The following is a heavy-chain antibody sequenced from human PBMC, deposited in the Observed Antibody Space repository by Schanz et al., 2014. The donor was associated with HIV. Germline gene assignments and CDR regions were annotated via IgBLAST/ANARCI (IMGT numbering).Heavy chain of an antibody. CDR3: GKENTINSYRHGAPFDI. D-gene: IGHD1-1*01. V-gene: IGHV3-33*06. J-gene: IGHJ3*02. CDR1: GFTFSTYA. Sequence: QVQLVESGGGVVQPGRSLRLSCTASGFTFSTYAMHWVRQAPGKGLEWVAVIWYDGNYKSYVDSVKGRFTISRDNSKNTLYLNMNSLRLEASAVSWCGKENTINSYRHGAPFDIWGQGTMPTVSS. CDR2: IWYDGNYK.